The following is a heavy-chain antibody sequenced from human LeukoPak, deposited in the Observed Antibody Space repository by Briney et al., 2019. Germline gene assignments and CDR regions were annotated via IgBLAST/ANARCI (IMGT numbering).Heavy chain of an antibody. CDR2: VLYDGSMQ. J-gene: IGHJ4*02. V-gene: IGHV3-30*04. CDR1: GFPFTSYS. Sequence: GGSLRLSCAASGFPFTSYSMHWVRQAPGKGLEWVGVVLYDGSMQYYADSVKGRFTISRDNSKNTLYVQMNSLRGEDTAVYYCARESLAVVAAGPLRYWGQGTLVTVSS. D-gene: IGHD2-15*01. CDR3: ARESLAVVAAGPLRY.